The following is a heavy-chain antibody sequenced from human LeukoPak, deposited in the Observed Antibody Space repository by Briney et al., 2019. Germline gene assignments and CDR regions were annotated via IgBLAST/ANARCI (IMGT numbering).Heavy chain of an antibody. V-gene: IGHV3-74*01. CDR3: ARDRGLPHRHFDY. D-gene: IGHD4-17*01. J-gene: IGHJ4*02. CDR2: INSDGSST. Sequence: PGGSLRLSCAASGFTFSSYWMHWVRQAPGKGLVWVSRINSDGSSTSYADSVKGRFTISRDNAKNTLYLQMNSLRAEDTAAYYCARDRGLPHRHFDYWGQGNLVTVSS. CDR1: GFTFSSYW.